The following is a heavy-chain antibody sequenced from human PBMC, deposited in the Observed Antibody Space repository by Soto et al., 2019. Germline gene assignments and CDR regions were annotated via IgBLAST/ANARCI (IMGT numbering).Heavy chain of an antibody. CDR2: VSASNGKT. CDR3: AREAFGVQASWFDP. D-gene: IGHD3-10*01. V-gene: IGHV1-18*01. CDR1: GYIFTTYS. Sequence: QIQLVQSGSEVRMPGASAKVSCKASGYIFTTYSITWVRQAPGQGLEWMGWVSASNGKTNYAQKFEDRVTMTTDASTTTAYREWRSLRSDDTAVYYCAREAFGVQASWFDPWGQGTLVTVSS. J-gene: IGHJ5*02.